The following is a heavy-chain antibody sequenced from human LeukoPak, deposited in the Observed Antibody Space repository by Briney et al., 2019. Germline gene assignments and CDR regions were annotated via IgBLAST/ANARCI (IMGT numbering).Heavy chain of an antibody. D-gene: IGHD5-12*01. CDR3: AGYSGYDAAPFDY. J-gene: IGHJ4*02. CDR1: GFTFSSYS. Sequence: GGSLRLSCAASGFTFSSYSMNWVRQAPGKGLEWVSSISSSSGYIYYADSVKGRFTISRDNAKNSLYLQMNSLRAEDTAVYYCAGYSGYDAAPFDYWGQGTLVTVSS. V-gene: IGHV3-21*01. CDR2: ISSSSGYI.